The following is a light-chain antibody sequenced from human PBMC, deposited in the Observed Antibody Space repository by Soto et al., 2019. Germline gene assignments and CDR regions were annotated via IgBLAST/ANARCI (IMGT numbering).Light chain of an antibody. CDR3: GSYTSSSPRV. CDR1: SSDVGGYNY. CDR2: EVS. J-gene: IGLJ3*02. V-gene: IGLV2-14*01. Sequence: QSALTQPASVSGSPGQSITISCTGTSSDVGGYNYVSWYQQHPGKAPKLMIYEVSNRPSGVSNRFSGSKSGNTASLTISGLQAEGEADYYCGSYTSSSPRVFGGGTKLAVL.